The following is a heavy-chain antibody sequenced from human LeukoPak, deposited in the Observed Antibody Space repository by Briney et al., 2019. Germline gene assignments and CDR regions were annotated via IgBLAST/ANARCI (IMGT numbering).Heavy chain of an antibody. D-gene: IGHD6-19*01. V-gene: IGHV4-39*01. CDR2: IYYSGST. CDR3: ARHRDSSGWYDFDY. Sequence: SETLSLTCTVSGGSINSSNYYWGWIRQPPGKGLEWIGRIYYSGSTYYNPSLKSRVSISLDTSKDQFSLKLSSLTAADTAVYYCARHRDSSGWYDFDYWGQGTLVTVSS. J-gene: IGHJ4*02. CDR1: GGSINSSNYY.